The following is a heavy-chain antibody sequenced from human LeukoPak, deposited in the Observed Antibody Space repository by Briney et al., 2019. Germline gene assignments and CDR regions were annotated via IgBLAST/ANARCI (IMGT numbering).Heavy chain of an antibody. CDR1: GGSISSSSYY. J-gene: IGHJ4*02. V-gene: IGHV4-39*02. CDR3: VYDSSGYYYNFDY. Sequence: SETLSLTCTVSGGSISSSSYYWGWVRQPPGKGLEWIGSIYYSGSTYYNPSLKSRVTMSVDTSKNHLSLKLTSVTAADTAMYYCVYDSSGYYYNFDYWGQGILVTVSS. CDR2: IYYSGST. D-gene: IGHD3-22*01.